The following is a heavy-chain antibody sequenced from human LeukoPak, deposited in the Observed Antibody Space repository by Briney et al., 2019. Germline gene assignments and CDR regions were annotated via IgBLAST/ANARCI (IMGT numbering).Heavy chain of an antibody. CDR1: GLPFSSYE. V-gene: IGHV3-48*03. CDR3: VREGGLHYGTR. CDR2: ISSSGSIT. D-gene: IGHD3-10*01. J-gene: IGHJ4*02. Sequence: GGSLRLSCAASGLPFSSYEMNWVRQAPGKGLEWVSYISSSGSITYYADSVKGRLTISRDNAKNSLYLQMNSLRAEDTAVYYCVREGGLHYGTRWGQGTLVTVSS.